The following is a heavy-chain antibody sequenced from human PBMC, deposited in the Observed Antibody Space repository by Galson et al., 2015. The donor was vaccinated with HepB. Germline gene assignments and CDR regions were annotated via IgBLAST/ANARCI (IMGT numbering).Heavy chain of an antibody. CDR1: GFTFSSYA. CDR2: ISYDGSNK. J-gene: IGHJ3*02. V-gene: IGHV3-30*14. D-gene: IGHD6-25*01. CDR3: ARERCSSDPQHLGAFDI. Sequence: SMRLSCAASGFTFSSYAMHWVRQAPGKGLEWVAVISYDGSNKYYADSVKGRFTISRDNSKNTLYLQMNSMRAEDTAVYYCARERCSSDPQHLGAFDIWGQGTMVTVSS.